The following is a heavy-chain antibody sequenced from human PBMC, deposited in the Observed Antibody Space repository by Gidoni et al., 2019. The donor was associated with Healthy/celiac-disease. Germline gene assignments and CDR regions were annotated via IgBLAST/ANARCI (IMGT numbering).Heavy chain of an antibody. D-gene: IGHD1-26*01. CDR2: ISSSSSTI. V-gene: IGHV3-48*01. J-gene: IGHJ4*02. CDR1: GFTFSSYS. CDR3: ARDTGATTVPTFDY. Sequence: EVQLVESGGGLVQPGGSLRLSCAASGFTFSSYSMNWVRQAPGKGLEWVSYISSSSSTIYYADSVKGRFTISRDNAKNSLDLQMNSLRAEDTAVYYCARDTGATTVPTFDYWGQGTLVTVSS.